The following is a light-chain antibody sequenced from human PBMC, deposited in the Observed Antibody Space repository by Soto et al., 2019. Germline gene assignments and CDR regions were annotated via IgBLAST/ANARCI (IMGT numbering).Light chain of an antibody. CDR3: HQFDSYPRT. CDR1: QGIKSY. J-gene: IGKJ2*01. CDR2: AAS. Sequence: DILLTQSPSFLSASIGERVTITCRASQGIKSYLAWYQQKPGEAPKLLIYAASTLLSGVPSRFGGSGSGTEFTLTISSLQPEDFATYYCHQFDSYPRTFGQGTKLEIK. V-gene: IGKV1-9*01.